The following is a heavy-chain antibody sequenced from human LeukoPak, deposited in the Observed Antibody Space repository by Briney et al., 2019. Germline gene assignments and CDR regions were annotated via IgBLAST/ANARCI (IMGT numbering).Heavy chain of an antibody. CDR2: INSDGSST. CDR1: GFTFSSYW. V-gene: IGHV3-74*01. Sequence: GGSLRLSCAASGFTFSSYWMHWVRQAPGKGLGWVSRINSDGSSTNYADSVKGRFTISRDNAKNTLYLQMNSLRAEDTAVYYCARGYSSRRFDPWGQGTLVTVSS. D-gene: IGHD6-13*01. CDR3: ARGYSSRRFDP. J-gene: IGHJ5*02.